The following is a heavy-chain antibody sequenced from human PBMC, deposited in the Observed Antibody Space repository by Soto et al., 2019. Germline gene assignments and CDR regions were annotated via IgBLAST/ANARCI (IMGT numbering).Heavy chain of an antibody. V-gene: IGHV1-8*02. J-gene: IGHJ4*02. CDR1: GYTFTNYD. D-gene: IGHD3-10*01. CDR2: MTPISGDT. Sequence: QVQLVQSGAEVKKPGASVKVSCKASGYTFTNYDINWVRQATGQGLEWVGWMTPISGDTGYAQNFQGRVTMPGDTPRSTAYLELSSLASEDTAVFYCARNLYNTGSFDHWGQGTLVTVSS. CDR3: ARNLYNTGSFDH.